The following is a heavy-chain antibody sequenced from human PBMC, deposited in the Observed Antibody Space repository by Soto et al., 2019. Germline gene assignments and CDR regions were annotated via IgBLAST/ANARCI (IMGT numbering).Heavy chain of an antibody. CDR3: MTHAVIYSRGH. Sequence: EVQLVESGGGLAKPGGSLRLSCAASGFTFSNDWMNWVRQAPGKGLEWVARIKIVTDGGTTDYAAPVKGRFFISRDDSNSTLYLKMDSLKTEDTAIYYCMTHAVIYSRGHWGQGTLVTVAS. CDR1: GFTFSNDW. J-gene: IGHJ4*02. D-gene: IGHD6-25*01. CDR2: IKIVTDGGTT. V-gene: IGHV3-15*01.